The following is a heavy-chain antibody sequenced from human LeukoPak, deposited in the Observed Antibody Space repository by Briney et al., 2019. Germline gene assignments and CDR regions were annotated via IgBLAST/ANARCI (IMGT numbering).Heavy chain of an antibody. Sequence: GGSLRLSCASSGFTFTSYAMHWVRQAPAKGLEGVAVISHDGRDKHHADSVKGRFIISRDNSKNTLYLQMNSLRAEDTAVYYCARDRTKAADYYFDYWGQGSLVSVSS. CDR3: ARDRTKAADYYFDY. V-gene: IGHV3-30*01. J-gene: IGHJ4*02. CDR1: GFTFTSYA. D-gene: IGHD6-13*01. CDR2: ISHDGRDK.